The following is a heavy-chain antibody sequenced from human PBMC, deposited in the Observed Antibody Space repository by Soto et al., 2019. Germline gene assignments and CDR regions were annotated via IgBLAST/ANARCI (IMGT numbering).Heavy chain of an antibody. D-gene: IGHD3-3*01. CDR3: ARDLDQAAWFDP. CDR2: IKQDGSEK. J-gene: IGHJ5*02. CDR1: GLTFSSYA. Sequence: PGGSLRLSCGASGLTFSSYAMSWVRQAPGKGLEWVANIKQDGSEKYYVDSVKGRFTISRDNAKNSLYLQMNSLRAEDTAVYYCARDLDQAAWFDPWGQGTLVTVSS. V-gene: IGHV3-7*03.